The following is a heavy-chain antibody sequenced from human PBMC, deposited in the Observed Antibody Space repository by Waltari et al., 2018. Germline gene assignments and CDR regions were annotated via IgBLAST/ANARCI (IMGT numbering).Heavy chain of an antibody. CDR2: ISGSGGST. CDR1: GFTFSSYA. CDR3: AKDPPFWSGPNYYGMDV. D-gene: IGHD3-3*01. V-gene: IGHV3-23*01. Sequence: EVQPLESGGGLVQPGGSLRLSCAASGFTFSSYAMSWVRQAPGKGLEWVSAISGSGGSTYYADSVKGRFTISRDKSKNTLYLQMNSLRAEDTAVYYCAKDPPFWSGPNYYGMDVWGQGTTVTVSS. J-gene: IGHJ6*02.